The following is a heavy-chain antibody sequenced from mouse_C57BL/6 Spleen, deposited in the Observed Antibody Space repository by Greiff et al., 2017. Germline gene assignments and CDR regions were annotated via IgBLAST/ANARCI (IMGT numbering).Heavy chain of an antibody. V-gene: IGHV1-66*01. Sequence: VQLQQSGPELVKPGASVKISCKASGYSSTSYYIHWVKQRPGQGLEWIGWIYPGSGNTKYNEKFKGKATLTADTSSSTAYMQLSSLTSEDSAVYYCASQITTVVATDAMDYWGQGTSVTVSS. J-gene: IGHJ4*01. CDR3: ASQITTVVATDAMDY. CDR2: IYPGSGNT. D-gene: IGHD1-1*01. CDR1: GYSSTSYY.